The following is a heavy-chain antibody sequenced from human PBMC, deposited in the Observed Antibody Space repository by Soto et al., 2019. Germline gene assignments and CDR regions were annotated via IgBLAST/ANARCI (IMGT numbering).Heavy chain of an antibody. CDR3: AKDGGGVVGALDY. Sequence: GGSLRLSCAASGFTFSSYSMHWVRQAPGKGLEWVAVISYDGSNKYYADSVKGRFTISRDNSKNTLYLQMNSLRAEDTAVYYCAKDGGGVVGALDYWGQGTLVTVSS. D-gene: IGHD1-26*01. CDR2: ISYDGSNK. CDR1: GFTFSSYS. V-gene: IGHV3-30*18. J-gene: IGHJ4*02.